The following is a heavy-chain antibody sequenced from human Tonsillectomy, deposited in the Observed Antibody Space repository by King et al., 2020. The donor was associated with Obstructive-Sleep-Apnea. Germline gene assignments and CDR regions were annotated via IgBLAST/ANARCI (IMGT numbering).Heavy chain of an antibody. CDR3: ARVGVDYDILTGHNRHRDWFDP. CDR2: IDYSGST. V-gene: IGHV4-59*01. Sequence: VQLQESGPGLVKPSETLSLTCTVSGGSISTYHWSWIRQPPGKGLEWIGYIDYSGSTNYKSSLKSRVTISADTSKNQFSLKLRSVTAADTAVYYCARVGVDYDILTGHNRHRDWFDPWGQGTLVTVSS. CDR1: GGSISTYH. J-gene: IGHJ5*02. D-gene: IGHD3-9*01.